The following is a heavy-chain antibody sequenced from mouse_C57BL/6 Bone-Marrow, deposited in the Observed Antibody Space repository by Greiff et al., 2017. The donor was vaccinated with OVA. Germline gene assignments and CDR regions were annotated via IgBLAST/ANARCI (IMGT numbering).Heavy chain of an antibody. Sequence: QVQLQQSGAELARPGASVKLSCKASGYTFTSYGISWVKQRTGQGLEWIGEIYPRSGNTYYNEKFKGKATLTADKSSSTAYMGLRSLTSEDSAVYFCASNDGYYFAWFAYWGQGTLVTVSA. CDR2: IYPRSGNT. J-gene: IGHJ3*01. CDR1: GYTFTSYG. V-gene: IGHV1-81*01. CDR3: ASNDGYYFAWFAY. D-gene: IGHD2-3*01.